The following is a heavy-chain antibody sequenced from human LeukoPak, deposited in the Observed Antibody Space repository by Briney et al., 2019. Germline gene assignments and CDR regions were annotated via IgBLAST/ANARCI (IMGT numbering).Heavy chain of an antibody. CDR1: GASITSGRYY. CDR3: AAGGDDAKAGY. V-gene: IGHV4-39*02. Sequence: SETLSLTCSVYGASITSGRYYWGWVRQAPGKGLEWIGTIHYSGTPTFYNPSLEGRVSLFSDTSRNDFSLRLRSVTAADTAVYYCAAGGDDAKAGYWGQGTLVTVSS. CDR2: IHYSGTPT. D-gene: IGHD3-16*01. J-gene: IGHJ4*02.